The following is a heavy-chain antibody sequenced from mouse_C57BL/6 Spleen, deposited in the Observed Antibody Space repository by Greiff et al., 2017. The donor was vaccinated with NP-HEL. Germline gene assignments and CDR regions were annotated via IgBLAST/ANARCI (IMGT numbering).Heavy chain of an antibody. J-gene: IGHJ4*01. Sequence: VKLVESGAELVRPGASVTLSCKASGYTFTDYEMHWVKQTPVHGLEWIGAIDPETGGTAYNQKFKGKAILTADKSSSTAYMELRSLTSEDSAVYYCTRGSPYYAMDYWGQGTSVTVSS. D-gene: IGHD6-1*01. V-gene: IGHV1-15*01. CDR3: TRGSPYYAMDY. CDR1: GYTFTDYE. CDR2: IDPETGGT.